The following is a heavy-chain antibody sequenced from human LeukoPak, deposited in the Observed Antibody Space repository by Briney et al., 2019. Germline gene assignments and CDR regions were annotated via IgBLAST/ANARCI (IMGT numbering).Heavy chain of an antibody. CDR2: INHSGST. Sequence: SETLSLTCTVSGDSICNYYWNWIRQPPGKGLGWIGEINHSGSTNYNPSLKSRVTISLDTSMKKFSLKLNSVTAADTAVYYCASTERCSTTCPLDYWGQGTLVTVSS. J-gene: IGHJ4*02. CDR1: GDSICNYY. CDR3: ASTERCSTTCPLDY. D-gene: IGHD2-2*01. V-gene: IGHV4-34*01.